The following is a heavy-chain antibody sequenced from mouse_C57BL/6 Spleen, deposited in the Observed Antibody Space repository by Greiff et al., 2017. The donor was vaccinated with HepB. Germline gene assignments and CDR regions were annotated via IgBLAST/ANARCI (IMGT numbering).Heavy chain of an antibody. CDR1: GYTFTSYW. J-gene: IGHJ1*03. Sequence: QVQLQQPGAELVKPGASVKLSCKASGYTFTSYWMQWVKQRPGQGLEWIGEIDPSDSYTNSNQKFKGKATLPVDTSSSTSYMQLSSLTSEDSAVYYCAREGRKPLYWYFDVWGTGTTVTVSS. CDR2: IDPSDSYT. CDR3: AREGRKPLYWYFDV. V-gene: IGHV1-50*01.